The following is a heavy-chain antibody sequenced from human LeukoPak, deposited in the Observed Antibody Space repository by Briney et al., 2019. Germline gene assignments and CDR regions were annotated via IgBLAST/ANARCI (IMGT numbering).Heavy chain of an antibody. D-gene: IGHD3-10*01. CDR3: ARALGQEKDY. Sequence: GGSLRLSCAASGFTFSTYSVNWVRQAPGKGLELVSVTFTGGSTNYAASVKGRVTISRDNSENTLYLQMNSLRAEDTAVYYCARALGQEKDYWGQGTLVTVSS. J-gene: IGHJ4*02. CDR2: TFTGGST. V-gene: IGHV3-53*01. CDR1: GFTFSTYS.